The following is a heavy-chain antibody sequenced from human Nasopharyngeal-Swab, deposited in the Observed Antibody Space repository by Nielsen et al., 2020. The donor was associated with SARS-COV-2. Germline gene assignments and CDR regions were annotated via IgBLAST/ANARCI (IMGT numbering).Heavy chain of an antibody. D-gene: IGHD6-13*01. Sequence: GESLKISCAASEFTVSDYYMSWVRQAPGKGLEWVSTIYSSGNTYYADSVKGRFTISRDNAKNTLYLQMNNLRAEDTAVYYCARDNQQQLVGFDYWGQGTLVTVSS. J-gene: IGHJ4*02. CDR3: ARDNQQQLVGFDY. CDR1: EFTVSDYY. CDR2: IYSSGNT. V-gene: IGHV3-66*01.